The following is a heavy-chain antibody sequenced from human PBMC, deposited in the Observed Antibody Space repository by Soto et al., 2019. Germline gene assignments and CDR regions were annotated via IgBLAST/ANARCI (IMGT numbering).Heavy chain of an antibody. CDR3: VKMWGLDF. CDR1: GFTVSKYW. D-gene: IGHD2-21*01. Sequence: EVQLVESGGGLVQPGGSLRLSCVASGFTVSKYWMNWVRQAPGKGLVWLSRITSDGRSTSYADSVKGRFTISRDNANNTVLLPMNSLRAEDTAVYYWVKMWGLDFWGHGAVGTVSS. J-gene: IGHJ4*01. CDR2: ITSDGRST. V-gene: IGHV3-74*01.